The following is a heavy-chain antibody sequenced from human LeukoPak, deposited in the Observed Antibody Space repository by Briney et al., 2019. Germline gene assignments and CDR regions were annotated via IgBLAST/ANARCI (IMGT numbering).Heavy chain of an antibody. V-gene: IGHV3-33*01. CDR2: IWYDGSNK. CDR3: ARDIAVSGNYFDY. CDR1: GFTFSSYG. Sequence: PGGSLRLSCAASGFTFSSYGMHWVRQAPGKGLEWVAVIWYDGSNKYYADSVKGRFTISRDNSKNTLYLQMNSLRAEDTAVYYCARDIAVSGNYFDYWGQGTLVTVSS. J-gene: IGHJ4*02. D-gene: IGHD6-19*01.